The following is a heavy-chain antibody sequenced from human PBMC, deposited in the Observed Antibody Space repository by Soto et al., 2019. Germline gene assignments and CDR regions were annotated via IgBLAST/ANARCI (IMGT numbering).Heavy chain of an antibody. V-gene: IGHV4-59*01. D-gene: IGHD5-12*01. Sequence: QMQLQESGPGLVKPSETLSLTCTVSGASITSSYWSWIRQSPGKGLEWIAYVYHTGATNSNPSLKSRVTISLDTSKSQFSLNLTSLTTADTAVYFCARGGNRYSNVASGVGGFDYWGQGSLVTVSS. CDR1: GASITSSY. CDR2: VYHTGAT. J-gene: IGHJ4*02. CDR3: ARGGNRYSNVASGVGGFDY.